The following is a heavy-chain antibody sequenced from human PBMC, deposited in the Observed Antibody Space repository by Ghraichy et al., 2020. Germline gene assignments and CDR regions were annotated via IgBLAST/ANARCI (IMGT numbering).Heavy chain of an antibody. Sequence: SVKVPCKAYGGTFSNYNIIWVRQAPGEGLEWMGRIIPTLGLVNYAKKFQGRVTITADKDTSTAYMEVTSLTSDDTAVYYCARNILTGYYEYWGQGTLVTVSS. CDR2: IIPTLGLV. D-gene: IGHD3-9*01. J-gene: IGHJ4*02. CDR3: ARNILTGYYEY. CDR1: GGTFSNYN. V-gene: IGHV1-69*02.